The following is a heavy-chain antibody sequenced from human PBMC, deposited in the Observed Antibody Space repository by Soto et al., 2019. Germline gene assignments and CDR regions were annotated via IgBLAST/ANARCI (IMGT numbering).Heavy chain of an antibody. CDR1: GGSISSYD. D-gene: IGHD2-2*01. CDR2: IYYSGST. V-gene: IGHV4-59*08. CDR3: ARPGYQLLGGYLDV. J-gene: IGHJ6*03. Sequence: TLETLSLTCTVSGGSISSYDVSWIRQPPGKGLEWIGYIYYSGSTNYNPSLKSRVTISVDTSKNQFSLKLSSVTAADTAGYYCARPGYQLLGGYLDVWGKGPPVPAS.